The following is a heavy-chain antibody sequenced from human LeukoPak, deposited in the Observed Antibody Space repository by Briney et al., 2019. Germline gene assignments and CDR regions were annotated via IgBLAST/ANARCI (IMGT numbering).Heavy chain of an antibody. D-gene: IGHD3-10*01. J-gene: IGHJ4*02. CDR2: ISGSGGST. CDR3: HSDASGRP. CDR1: GFTFRGYA. Sequence: PGGPWSPSWPAPGFTFRGYAWSWAGQAQGKGLEWVSAISGSGGSTYYADSVKGRFTISRDNSKNTLYLQMNSLKTDDTAVYYCHSDASGRPWGQGTLVSVSS. V-gene: IGHV3-23*01.